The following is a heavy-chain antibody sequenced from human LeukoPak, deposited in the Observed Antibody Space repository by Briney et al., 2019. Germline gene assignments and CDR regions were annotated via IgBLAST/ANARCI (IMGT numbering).Heavy chain of an antibody. CDR3: ARDMAGYDRGAFDI. D-gene: IGHD6-19*01. CDR1: GYTFTSYG. CDR2: ISAYNGNT. Sequence: ASVKVSCKASGYTFTSYGISWVRQAPGQGLEWMGWISAYNGNTNYAQKLQGRVTMTTDTSTSTAYMELRGLRSDDTAVYYCARDMAGYDRGAFDIWGQGTMVTVSS. J-gene: IGHJ3*02. V-gene: IGHV1-18*01.